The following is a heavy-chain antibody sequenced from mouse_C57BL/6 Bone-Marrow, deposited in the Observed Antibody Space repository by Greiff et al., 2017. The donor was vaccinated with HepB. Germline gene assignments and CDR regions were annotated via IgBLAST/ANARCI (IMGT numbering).Heavy chain of an antibody. Sequence: EESGPGLVKPSQSLSLTCSATGYSITSGYYWNLIRQFPGNKLEWMGFISYDGSNNYNPSLKNRISITHDTSKNQFYLKLNSVTTEDTATYYCARDRLMRFAYWGQGTLVTVSA. D-gene: IGHD6-5*01. CDR1: GYSITSGYY. V-gene: IGHV3-6*01. J-gene: IGHJ3*01. CDR2: ISYDGSN. CDR3: ARDRLMRFAY.